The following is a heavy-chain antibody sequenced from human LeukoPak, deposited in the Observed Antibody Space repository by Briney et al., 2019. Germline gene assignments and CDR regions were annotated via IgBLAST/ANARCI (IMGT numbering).Heavy chain of an antibody. Sequence: ASVKVSCKASGYTFTSYYMHWVRQAPGQGLEWMGIINPSGGSTNYAQKFQGRVTMTRDTSISTAFLELSSLRSDDTAVYYCARGSTRDSSRWYGPAKWFDPWGQGTLVTVSS. CDR2: INPSGGST. V-gene: IGHV1-46*01. J-gene: IGHJ5*02. CDR3: ARGSTRDSSRWYGPAKWFDP. CDR1: GYTFTSYY. D-gene: IGHD6-19*01.